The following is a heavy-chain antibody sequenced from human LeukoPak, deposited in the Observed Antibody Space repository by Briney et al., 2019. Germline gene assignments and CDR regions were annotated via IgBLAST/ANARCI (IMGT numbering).Heavy chain of an antibody. D-gene: IGHD2-2*01. CDR3: ARAIGGAQRGYCSSTSCSFDY. CDR2: IYYSGST. V-gene: IGHV4-59*01. Sequence: SETLSLTCTVSGGSISSYYWSWIRQPPGKGLEWIGYIYYSGSTNYNPSLKSRVTISVDTSKNQFSLKLSSVTAADTAVYYCARAIGGAQRGYCSSTSCSFDYWGQGTLVTVSS. CDR1: GGSISSYY. J-gene: IGHJ4*02.